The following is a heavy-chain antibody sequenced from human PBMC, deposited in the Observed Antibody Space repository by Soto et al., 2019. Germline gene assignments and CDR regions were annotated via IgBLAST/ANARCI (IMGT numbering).Heavy chain of an antibody. D-gene: IGHD2-2*01. V-gene: IGHV1-18*01. J-gene: IGHJ5*02. CDR3: ARHQSQGPSWFDP. CDR2: ISAYDGST. CDR1: GYTFTSYG. Sequence: QVQQVQSGAEVKRPGASAKVSCKASGYTFTSYGFSWVRQAPGQGLEWMGWISAYDGSTNYAQKFQGRVTMTTDTSTSTAYMERNSLSSDDTAVYYCARHQSQGPSWFDPWGQGTLVTVSS.